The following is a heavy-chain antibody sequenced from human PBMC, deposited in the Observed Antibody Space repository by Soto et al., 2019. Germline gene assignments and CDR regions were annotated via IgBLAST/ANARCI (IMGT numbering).Heavy chain of an antibody. Sequence: GGSLRLSCAASGFTFSSYAMHWVRQAPGKGLEWVAVISYDGSNKYYADSVKGRFTISRDNSKNTLYLQMNSLRAEDTAVYYCADGYCGGGSCYSRGMDVWGQGTTVTVSS. CDR1: GFTFSSYA. J-gene: IGHJ6*02. CDR3: ADGYCGGGSCYSRGMDV. V-gene: IGHV3-30-3*01. CDR2: ISYDGSNK. D-gene: IGHD2-15*01.